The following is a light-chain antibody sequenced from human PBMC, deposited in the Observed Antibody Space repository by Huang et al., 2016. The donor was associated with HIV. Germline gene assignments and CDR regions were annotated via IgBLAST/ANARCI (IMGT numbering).Light chain of an antibody. J-gene: IGKJ4*01. CDR3: QHRSNWPLT. V-gene: IGKV3-11*01. Sequence: EIVLTQSPATLSLSPGERASLSCRASQSVSSYLAWYQQKPGQAPRLFIYDASNRATGIPARFSGSGSGTDFTLTISSREPEDFAVYYCQHRSNWPLTFGGGTKVEIK. CDR1: QSVSSY. CDR2: DAS.